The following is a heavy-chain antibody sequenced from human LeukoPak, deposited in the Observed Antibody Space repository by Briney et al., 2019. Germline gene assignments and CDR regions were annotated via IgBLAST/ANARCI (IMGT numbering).Heavy chain of an antibody. CDR2: INPSGGST. V-gene: IGHV1-46*01. D-gene: IGHD6-13*01. Sequence: ASVKVSCKASGYTFTSYHMHWVRQAPGQGLEWMGIINPSGGSTIYAQRFQGRVTMTTDTSTSTAYMELRSLRSDDTAVYYCARDSSLNYMDVWGKGTTVTVSS. CDR3: ARDSSLNYMDV. J-gene: IGHJ6*03. CDR1: GYTFTSYH.